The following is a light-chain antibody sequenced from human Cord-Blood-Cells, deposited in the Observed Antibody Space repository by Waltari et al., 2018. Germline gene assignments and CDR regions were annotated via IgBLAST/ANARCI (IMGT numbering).Light chain of an antibody. V-gene: IGLV2-14*01. CDR2: DVS. Sequence: QSALTQPASVSGSPGQSITISCPGTSSDVGGYNYVPWYQQHHGNAPKLMIYDVSKRPSGVSNRFSGSKSGNTASLTISGLQAEDEADYYCSSYTSSSTLVFGGGTKLTVL. CDR3: SSYTSSSTLV. CDR1: SSDVGGYNY. J-gene: IGLJ3*02.